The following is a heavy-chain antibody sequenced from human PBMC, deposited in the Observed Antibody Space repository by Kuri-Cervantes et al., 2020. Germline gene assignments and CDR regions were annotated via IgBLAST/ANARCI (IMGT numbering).Heavy chain of an antibody. CDR2: IYYSGST. Sequence: SETLSLTCTVSGGSISSYYWSWIRQPPGKGLEWIGSIYYSGSTYYNPSLKSRVTISVDTSKNQFSLKLSSVTAADTAVYYCARLSSYDSSAQFYWGQGTLVTVSS. D-gene: IGHD3-22*01. J-gene: IGHJ4*02. V-gene: IGHV4-39*01. CDR3: ARLSSYDSSAQFY. CDR1: GGSISSYY.